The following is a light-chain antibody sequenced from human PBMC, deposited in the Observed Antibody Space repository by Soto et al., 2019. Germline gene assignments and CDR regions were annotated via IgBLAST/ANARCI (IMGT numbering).Light chain of an antibody. CDR2: WAS. V-gene: IGKV4-1*01. CDR3: QQYSSIPLT. CDR1: QSVLYSSNNRNY. J-gene: IGKJ4*01. Sequence: DIVMTQSPDSLAVSLGERATINCKSSQSVLYSSNNRNYSAWYQQRPGQPPKLLLYWASTRESGVPDRFSGSGSGIDFALTIGTLQADDVAVYYCQQYSSIPLTFGGGTKVEIK.